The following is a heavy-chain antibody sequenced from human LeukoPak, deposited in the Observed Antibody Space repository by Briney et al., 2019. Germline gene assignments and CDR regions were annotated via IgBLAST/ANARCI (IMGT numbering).Heavy chain of an antibody. J-gene: IGHJ4*02. Sequence: PGGYLRLYCAASGLTVSSVYMSWLRQAPGKGLEWVSLIYSGSSTYYADSVKGRFTISRDNSKNTLSFQMNSLRAEDTAIYYCATAEIRVNSYGYLDYWGQGTLVTVSS. V-gene: IGHV3-53*01. CDR1: GLTVSSVY. CDR2: IYSGSST. D-gene: IGHD5-18*01. CDR3: ATAEIRVNSYGYLDY.